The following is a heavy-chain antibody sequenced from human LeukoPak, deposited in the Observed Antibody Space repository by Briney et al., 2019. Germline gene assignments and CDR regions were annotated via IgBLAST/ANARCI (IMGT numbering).Heavy chain of an antibody. CDR2: IYYSGST. CDR1: GGSISSYY. D-gene: IGHD6-19*01. Sequence: PSETLSLTCTVSGGSISSYYWSWIRQPPGKGLEWIGYIYYSGSTNYNPSLKSRVTISVDTSKNQFSLKLSSVTAADTAVYYCARGIAVAGTVDSDAFDIWGQGTMVTVSP. V-gene: IGHV4-59*01. J-gene: IGHJ3*02. CDR3: ARGIAVAGTVDSDAFDI.